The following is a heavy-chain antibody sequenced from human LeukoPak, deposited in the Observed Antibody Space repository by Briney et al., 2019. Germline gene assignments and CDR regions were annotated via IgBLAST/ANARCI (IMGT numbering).Heavy chain of an antibody. CDR3: ARASPLPHRAGTSYYFDY. CDR2: ISSDGRTT. D-gene: IGHD3-10*01. Sequence: PGGSLRLSCAASGFTFSNYWMTWVRQAPGKGLVWVTRISSDGRTTNYADSVKGRFTISRDNAKNTMQLQMNSLRVEDTAVYYCARASPLPHRAGTSYYFDYWGQGTLVTVSS. CDR1: GFTFSNYW. V-gene: IGHV3-74*01. J-gene: IGHJ4*02.